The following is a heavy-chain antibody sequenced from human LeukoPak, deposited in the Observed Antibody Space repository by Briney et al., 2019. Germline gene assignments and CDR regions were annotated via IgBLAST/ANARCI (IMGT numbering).Heavy chain of an antibody. D-gene: IGHD3-10*01. V-gene: IGHV1-69*04. CDR1: GGTFSSYA. CDR2: IIPILGIA. J-gene: IGHJ4*02. CDR3: AVRGDYYGSGSYYSFDY. Sequence: GASVTVSCTASGGTFSSYAISWVRQAPGQGLEWMGRIIPILGIANYAQKFQGRVAITADKSTSTAYMELSSLRSEDTAVYYCAVRGDYYGSGSYYSFDYWGQGTLVTVSS.